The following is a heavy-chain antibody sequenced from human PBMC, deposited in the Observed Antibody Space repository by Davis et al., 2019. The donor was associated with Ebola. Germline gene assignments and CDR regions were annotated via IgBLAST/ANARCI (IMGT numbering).Heavy chain of an antibody. D-gene: IGHD6-13*01. CDR3: ARTGYSSSWYGGGWFDP. Sequence: KVSCKGSGYSFTSYWIGWVRQMPGKGLEWMGIIYPGDSDTRYSPSFQGQVTISADKSISTAYLQWSSLKASDTAVYYCARTGYSSSWYGGGWFDPWGQGTLVTVSS. CDR2: IYPGDSDT. J-gene: IGHJ5*02. CDR1: GYSFTSYW. V-gene: IGHV5-51*01.